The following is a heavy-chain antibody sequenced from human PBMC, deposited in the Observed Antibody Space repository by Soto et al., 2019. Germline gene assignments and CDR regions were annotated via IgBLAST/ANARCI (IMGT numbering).Heavy chain of an antibody. V-gene: IGHV3-48*02. CDR3: ARRITMVRGPYYYYAMDV. CDR1: GFTFSSHT. Sequence: GGYLRLSCAASGFTFSSHTMNLVGQAPGKGLEWISYITSTSSTKNYADSVKGRFTISRDNANNSLYLQMNSLRDEDTAVYYCARRITMVRGPYYYYAMDVWGQGTTVTVSS. J-gene: IGHJ6*02. CDR2: ITSTSSTK. D-gene: IGHD3-10*01.